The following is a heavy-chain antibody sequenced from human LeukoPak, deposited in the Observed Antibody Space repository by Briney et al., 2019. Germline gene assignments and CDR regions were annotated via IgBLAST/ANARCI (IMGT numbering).Heavy chain of an antibody. J-gene: IGHJ3*02. D-gene: IGHD3-3*01. Sequence: GTSVKVSCKASGFTFTSSAVQWVRQARGQRLEWIGWIVVGSGNTNYAQKFQERVTITRDMSTSTAYMELSSLRSKDTAVYYCAADRYYDFWSGYYGSYEQSPLNAFDIWGQGTMVTVSS. CDR3: AADRYYDFWSGYYGSYEQSPLNAFDI. CDR2: IVVGSGNT. CDR1: GFTFTSSA. V-gene: IGHV1-58*01.